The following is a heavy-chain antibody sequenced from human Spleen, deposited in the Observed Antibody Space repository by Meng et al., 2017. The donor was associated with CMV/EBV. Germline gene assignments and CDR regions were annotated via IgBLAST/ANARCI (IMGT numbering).Heavy chain of an antibody. CDR3: AKDGYECWSNSCQRDYYSYGIDV. CDR1: GFTFGDYA. J-gene: IGHJ6*02. D-gene: IGHD3/OR15-3a*01. Sequence: GGSLRLSCTASGFTFGDYAVSWVRQAPGKGLEWVSISYSAGSSTYYADSVEGRFTISRDESHNTLFLQMNSLRAEDTAVYYCAKDGYECWSNSCQRDYYSYGIDVWGQGTTVTVSS. CDR2: SYSAGSST. V-gene: IGHV3-23*03.